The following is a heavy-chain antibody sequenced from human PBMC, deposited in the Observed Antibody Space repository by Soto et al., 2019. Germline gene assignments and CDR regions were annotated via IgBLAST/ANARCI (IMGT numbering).Heavy chain of an antibody. CDR2: IYRGESDT. CDR3: ARLASSGFDS. J-gene: IGHJ4*02. D-gene: IGHD6-6*01. Sequence: GESLKISCQGSVYSFTSNWIAWVRQKPGKGLEYMGIIYRGESDTXXSPSFQGXXTMSVYKSFNNXYLQWXTLKASDTAIYYCARLASSGFDSWGQGTQVTVSS. V-gene: IGHV5-51*01. CDR1: VYSFTSNW.